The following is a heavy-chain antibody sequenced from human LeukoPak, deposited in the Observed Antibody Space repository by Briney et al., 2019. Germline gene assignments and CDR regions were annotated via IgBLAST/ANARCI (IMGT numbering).Heavy chain of an antibody. D-gene: IGHD6-13*01. J-gene: IGHJ6*02. V-gene: IGHV3-30*18. CDR3: AKWGGAAVDIYDMDV. Sequence: PGGSLRLSCAASGFNFSMYGFQWVRQAPGKALEWVGVISYDGSRKEYAESVKGRFTMSRDMSKSTVYLQMNSLRAEDTAVYYCAKWGGAAVDIYDMDVWGQGTMVIVSS. CDR2: ISYDGSRK. CDR1: GFNFSMYG.